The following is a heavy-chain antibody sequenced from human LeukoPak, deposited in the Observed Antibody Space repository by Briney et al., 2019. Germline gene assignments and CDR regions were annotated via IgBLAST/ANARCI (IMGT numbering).Heavy chain of an antibody. CDR3: AKAWGSSSPPLYFDY. J-gene: IGHJ4*02. V-gene: IGHV3-23*01. CDR1: GFTFSNYT. D-gene: IGHD6-6*01. CDR2: ISGSGGST. Sequence: PGGSLRLSCAASGFTFSNYTMSWVRQAPGNGLEWVSAISGSGGSTFYADSGKGRFTISRDKYKNTLYLQMNSLRAEDTAVYYCAKAWGSSSPPLYFDYWGQGTLVTVSS.